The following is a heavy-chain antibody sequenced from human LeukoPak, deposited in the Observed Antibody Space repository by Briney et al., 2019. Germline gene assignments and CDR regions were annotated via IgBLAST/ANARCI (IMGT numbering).Heavy chain of an antibody. J-gene: IGHJ4*02. Sequence: VRSGGSLRLSCAGSGLSFSSYSMSWVRQAPGKGLEWVSVISASGGTTYYADSVKGRFTISRDNSKSTLFLQMNSLRAEDTAVYYCAKDIHGSGSYGFDYWGQGTLVTVSS. V-gene: IGHV3-23*01. D-gene: IGHD3-10*01. CDR2: ISASGGTT. CDR1: GLSFSSYS. CDR3: AKDIHGSGSYGFDY.